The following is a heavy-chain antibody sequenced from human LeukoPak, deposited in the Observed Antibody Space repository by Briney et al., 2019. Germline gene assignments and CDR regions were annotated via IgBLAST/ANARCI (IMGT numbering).Heavy chain of an antibody. Sequence: ASVKVSCKGSGYTFTSYDINWVRRATGQGLEWMGWMNPNSGNTGYSQKVQGRVTMTTDTSTSTAYMELRSLRSDDTDVYYCAKGVGTALVHTNLDYWGQGTLVTVSS. CDR3: AKGVGTALVHTNLDY. CDR1: GYTFTSYD. V-gene: IGHV1-8*01. CDR2: MNPNSGNT. J-gene: IGHJ4*02. D-gene: IGHD5-18*01.